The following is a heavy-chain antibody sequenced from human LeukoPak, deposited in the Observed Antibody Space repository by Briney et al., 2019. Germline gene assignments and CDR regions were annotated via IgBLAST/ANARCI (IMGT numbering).Heavy chain of an antibody. Sequence: PGGSLRLSCAASGFTFSSYWMSWVRQAPGKGLEWVANIKQDGSEKYYVDSVKGRFTISRDNAKNSLYLQMNSLRAEDTAVYYCARASPRYSSSWNWFDPWGQGTLVTVSS. J-gene: IGHJ5*02. V-gene: IGHV3-7*01. CDR1: GFTFSSYW. CDR2: IKQDGSEK. D-gene: IGHD6-13*01. CDR3: ARASPRYSSSWNWFDP.